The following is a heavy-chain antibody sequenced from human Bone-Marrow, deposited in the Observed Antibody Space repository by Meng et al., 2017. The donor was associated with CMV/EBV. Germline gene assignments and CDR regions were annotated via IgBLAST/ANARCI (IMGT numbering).Heavy chain of an antibody. J-gene: IGHJ3*02. V-gene: IGHV3-74*01. Sequence: GGSLRLSCVASGFTFTDYWIHWVRQPPGKGLVWVSRINGDANRPSYADSVRGRFTIFRDNAKNTVYLQMNSLSAEDTAVYYCARELVEDRRRQSDAFDMWGQGPRVTVSS. D-gene: IGHD5-24*01. CDR1: GFTFTDYW. CDR2: INGDANRP. CDR3: ARELVEDRRRQSDAFDM.